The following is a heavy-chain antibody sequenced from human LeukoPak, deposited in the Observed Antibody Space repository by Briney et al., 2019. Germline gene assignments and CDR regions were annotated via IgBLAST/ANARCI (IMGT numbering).Heavy chain of an antibody. J-gene: IGHJ2*01. CDR3: ARDPSNTSGWYQYFDA. Sequence: GASVKVSCKASGYTFTSYDINWVRQATGQGLEWLGWISCYNGDTIYAQKFQGRVTLTTEKSTSTVYMELRSLTSDDTAVYYCARDPSNTSGWYQYFDAWGRGTLVSVSS. V-gene: IGHV1-18*01. CDR2: ISCYNGDT. CDR1: GYTFTSYD. D-gene: IGHD6-19*01.